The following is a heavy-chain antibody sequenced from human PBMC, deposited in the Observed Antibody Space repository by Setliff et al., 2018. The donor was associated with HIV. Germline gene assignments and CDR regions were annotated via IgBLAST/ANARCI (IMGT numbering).Heavy chain of an antibody. Sequence: GSLRLSCAASEISLSSYAVNWVRPAPGRGLEWVSGVSNTGTSRYYADSVKGRFTIYRDSSRNTVYLQLNSLRAEDTALYYCAKGATGSAAAGGGLDMWGQGTMVTVS. CDR3: AKGATGSAAAGGGLDM. D-gene: IGHD2-8*02. J-gene: IGHJ3*02. CDR2: VSNTGTSR. CDR1: EISLSSYA. V-gene: IGHV3-23*01.